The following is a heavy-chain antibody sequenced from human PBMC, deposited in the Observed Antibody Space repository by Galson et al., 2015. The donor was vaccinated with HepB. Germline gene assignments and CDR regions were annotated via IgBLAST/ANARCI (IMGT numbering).Heavy chain of an antibody. CDR3: AKVFPEKTDGWYRQALYYFDS. V-gene: IGHV3-23*01. D-gene: IGHD6-19*01. CDR2: ITPSGDNT. CDR1: GFTFNTYN. Sequence: SLRLSCAASGFTFNTYNMNWVRQAPGKGLEWISAITPSGDNTYSADSMKGRFTISRDSSRNTLFLQMNSLRADDTAIYFCAKVFPEKTDGWYRQALYYFDSWGQGTRVTVSS. J-gene: IGHJ4*02.